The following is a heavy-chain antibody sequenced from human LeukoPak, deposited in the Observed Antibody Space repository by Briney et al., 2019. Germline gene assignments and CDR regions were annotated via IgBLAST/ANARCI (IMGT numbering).Heavy chain of an antibody. Sequence: GASVKVSCKAYGYTFMSHGISWVRQAPGQGLEWMGWISGSSSNTNYAQRLQGRVTMTTDTSTTTAYMELRSLRSDDTAVYYCARATGTWGHDGFDIWGQGTMVTASS. CDR1: GYTFMSHG. J-gene: IGHJ3*02. CDR2: ISGSSSNT. D-gene: IGHD3-16*01. CDR3: ARATGTWGHDGFDI. V-gene: IGHV1-18*01.